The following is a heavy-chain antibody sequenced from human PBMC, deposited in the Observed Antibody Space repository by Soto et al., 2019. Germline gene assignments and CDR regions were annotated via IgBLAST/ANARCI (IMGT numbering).Heavy chain of an antibody. CDR1: GFTFSSYS. D-gene: IGHD3-22*01. V-gene: IGHV3-21*01. J-gene: IGHJ6*02. Sequence: PGGSLRLSCAASGFTFSSYSMNWVRQAPGKGLEWVSSISSSSSYIYYADSVKGRFTISRDNAKNSLYLQMNSLRAEDTAVYYCASGTHYYDSSGYYYYYYYGMDVWGQGTTVTV. CDR3: ASGTHYYDSSGYYYYYYYGMDV. CDR2: ISSSSSYI.